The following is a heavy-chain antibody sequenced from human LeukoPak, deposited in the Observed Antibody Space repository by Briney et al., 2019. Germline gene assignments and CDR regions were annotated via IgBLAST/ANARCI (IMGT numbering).Heavy chain of an antibody. CDR1: GFTVSSSY. CDR2: IYSGGST. J-gene: IGHJ6*03. D-gene: IGHD6-19*01. V-gene: IGHV3-53*01. CDR3: AIRRQAVAGFYYYYYMDV. Sequence: GGSLRLSCAASGFTVSSSYMSWVRQAPGKGLEWVSVIYSGGSTYYADSVKGRFTISRDNSKNTLYLQMNSLRAEDTAVYYCAIRRQAVAGFYYYYYMDVWGKGTTVTVSS.